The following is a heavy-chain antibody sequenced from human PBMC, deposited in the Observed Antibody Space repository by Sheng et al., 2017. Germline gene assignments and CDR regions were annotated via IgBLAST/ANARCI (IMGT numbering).Heavy chain of an antibody. CDR2: ISSSGSTI. V-gene: IGHV3-48*03. D-gene: IGHD2-21*02. Sequence: EVQLVESGGGLVQPGGSLRLSCAASGFTFSGYEMNWLLQAPGKGLEWVSYISSSGSTIFYADSVKGRFTISRDNAKNSLSLQMNRLRAEDTAVYYCAREWGDQGDPNGFDIWGLGTMVTVSS. CDR3: AREWGDQGDPNGFDI. J-gene: IGHJ3*02. CDR1: GFTFSGYE.